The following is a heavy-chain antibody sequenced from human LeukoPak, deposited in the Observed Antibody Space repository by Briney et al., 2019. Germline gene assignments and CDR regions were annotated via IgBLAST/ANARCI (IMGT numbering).Heavy chain of an antibody. D-gene: IGHD2-2*02. CDR3: ARGEDTSTFDY. CDR2: IIPIFGTA. V-gene: IGHV1-69*13. Sequence: ASVKVSCKASGYSFTSYDITWVRQAPGQGLEWMGGIIPIFGTANYAQKFQGRVTITADESTSTAYMELSSLRSEDTAMYYCARGEDTSTFDYWGQGTLVTVSS. J-gene: IGHJ4*02. CDR1: GYSFTSYD.